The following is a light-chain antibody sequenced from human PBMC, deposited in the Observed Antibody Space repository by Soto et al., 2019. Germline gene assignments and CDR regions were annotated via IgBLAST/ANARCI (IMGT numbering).Light chain of an antibody. J-gene: IGLJ1*01. CDR1: NDDVGDYNY. Sequence: QSALTQPPSASGSPGQSITVSCTGTNDDVGDYNYVSWYQQHPDSAPKLLIYYVTNRPSGVSNRFSGSKSGNTASLTISGLQAEDEADYYCSSYRSSSTLEVFGTGTKVTVL. CDR2: YVT. CDR3: SSYRSSSTLEV. V-gene: IGLV2-14*03.